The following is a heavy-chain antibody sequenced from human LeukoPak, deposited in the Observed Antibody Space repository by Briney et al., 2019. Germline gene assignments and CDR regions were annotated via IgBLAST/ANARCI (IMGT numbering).Heavy chain of an antibody. CDR2: LRGNGDT. Sequence: GGSLRLSCAASGFTFSSYAMSWVREAPARGLEWVSSLRGNGDTFYADSVKGRFTLSRDDSRNTVYLQLNNLRVEDTAVYYCGKARLGSERRAGLWGQGTVVTVSS. J-gene: IGHJ4*02. V-gene: IGHV3-23*01. CDR1: GFTFSSYA. D-gene: IGHD1-1*01. CDR3: GKARLGSERRAGL.